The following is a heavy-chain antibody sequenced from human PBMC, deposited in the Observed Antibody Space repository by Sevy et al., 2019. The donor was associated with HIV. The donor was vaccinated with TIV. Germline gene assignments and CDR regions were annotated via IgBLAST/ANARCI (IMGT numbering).Heavy chain of an antibody. CDR3: PTHFYSNGMDV. V-gene: IGHV4-39*01. CDR1: GGSISSSSIY. J-gene: IGHJ6*02. Sequence: SETLSLTCTVSGGSISSSSIYWGWSRQSHGKGLDYIGSIFHSGETYNNPSLKSRVTLSVNTSKNRFSLNMTSVTAADMAVYYCPTHFYSNGMDVWGQGTTVTVSS. CDR2: IFHSGET. D-gene: IGHD3-3*02.